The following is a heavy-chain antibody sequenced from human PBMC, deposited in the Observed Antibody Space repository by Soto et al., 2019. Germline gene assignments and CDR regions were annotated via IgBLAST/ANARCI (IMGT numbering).Heavy chain of an antibody. V-gene: IGHV3-11*05. CDR2: ISSSSSYT. J-gene: IGHJ3*02. CDR3: AAERLSARAFDI. Sequence: QVQLVESGGGLVKPGGSLRLSCAASGFTFSDYYMSWIRQAPGKGLEWVSYISSSSSYTNYADSVKGRFTISRDNAKNSLYLQMNSLRAEDTAVYYCAAERLSARAFDIWGQGTMVTVSS. D-gene: IGHD3-16*02. CDR1: GFTFSDYY.